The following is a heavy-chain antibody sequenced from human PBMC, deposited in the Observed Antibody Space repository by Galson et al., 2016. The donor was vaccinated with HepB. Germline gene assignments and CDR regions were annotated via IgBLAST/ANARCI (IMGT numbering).Heavy chain of an antibody. D-gene: IGHD2-15*01. CDR3: VREGCSGGSCYPGVDHGMDG. CDR1: GFSFSDYY. CDR2: ISGGGSTI. Sequence: SLRLSCAASGFSFSDYYMTWIRQAPGKGLEWVSYISGGGSTIYYADSVKGRFTISRDNAKNSLSLQMNSLRAEDTAAYYCVREGCSGGSCYPGVDHGMDGWGQGTTVTVSS. J-gene: IGHJ6*02. V-gene: IGHV3-11*01.